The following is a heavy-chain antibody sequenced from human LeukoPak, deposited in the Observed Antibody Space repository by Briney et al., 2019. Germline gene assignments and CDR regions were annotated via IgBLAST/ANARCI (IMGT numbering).Heavy chain of an antibody. D-gene: IGHD5-12*01. Sequence: SETLSLTCTVSGGSVSSGSYYWSWIRQPPGKGLEWIGYIYYSGSTNYNPSPKSRVTISVDTSKNQFSLKLSSVTAADTAVYYCARGVRYSGYDSFSPVDYWGQGTLVTVSS. V-gene: IGHV4-61*01. J-gene: IGHJ4*02. CDR3: ARGVRYSGYDSFSPVDY. CDR2: IYYSGST. CDR1: GGSVSSGSYY.